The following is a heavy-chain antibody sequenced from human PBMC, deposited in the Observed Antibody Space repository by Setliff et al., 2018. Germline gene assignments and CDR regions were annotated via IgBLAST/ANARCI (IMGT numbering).Heavy chain of an antibody. CDR1: GGTFSSSG. Sequence: GASVKVSCKSSGGTFSSSGITWVRQAPGQGLQWLGRFIPILGATNYAQNFQGRVTITADESTSTGYMELRSLRSEDTAVYYCARGMVQGVILPDYWGQGTLVTVSS. CDR3: ARGMVQGVILPDY. V-gene: IGHV1-69*13. D-gene: IGHD3-10*01. J-gene: IGHJ4*02. CDR2: FIPILGAT.